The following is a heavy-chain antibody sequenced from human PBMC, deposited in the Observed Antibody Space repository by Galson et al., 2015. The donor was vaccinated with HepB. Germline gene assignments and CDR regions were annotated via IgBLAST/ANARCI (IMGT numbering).Heavy chain of an antibody. V-gene: IGHV3-33*01. Sequence: SLRLSCAGSGITFSSFGMHWVRRAPGKGLEWVAMIWNDSGDEYFADSAKGRFTLSRDTSKNTLYLRLNGLRGEDTAVYYCARGTAHKGFDLWGQGTMVTVSS. CDR1: GITFSSFG. J-gene: IGHJ3*01. D-gene: IGHD1-14*01. CDR3: ARGTAHKGFDL. CDR2: IWNDSGDE.